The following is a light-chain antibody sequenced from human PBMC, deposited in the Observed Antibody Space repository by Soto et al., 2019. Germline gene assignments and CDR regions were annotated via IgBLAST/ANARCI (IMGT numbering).Light chain of an antibody. CDR3: QSYDSSLSAWV. V-gene: IGLV1-40*01. CDR1: SSNIGAGYD. CDR2: DNN. J-gene: IGLJ3*02. Sequence: QSVLTQPPSVSGAPGQRVTISCTGSSSNIGAGYDVHWYQQLPGTAPKPLIYDNNDRPTGVPDRFSGSKSGTSASLAITGLQAEVEADYYCQSYDSSLSAWVFGGGTKLTVL.